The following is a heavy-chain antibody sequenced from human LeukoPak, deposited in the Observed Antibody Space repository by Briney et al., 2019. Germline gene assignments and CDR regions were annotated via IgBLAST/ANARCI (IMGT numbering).Heavy chain of an antibody. V-gene: IGHV3-33*03. CDR3: ARWYGDYGAFDI. D-gene: IGHD4-17*01. CDR1: GYTFSSHG. CDR2: IWYDGSKK. J-gene: IGHJ3*02. Sequence: GGSLRLSCAASGYTFSSHGMHWVRQAPGKGLEWVALIWYDGSKKYYADSVKGRFTISRDNSKNTVYVQMNSLRAEDTAVYYCARWYGDYGAFDIWGQGTMVTVSS.